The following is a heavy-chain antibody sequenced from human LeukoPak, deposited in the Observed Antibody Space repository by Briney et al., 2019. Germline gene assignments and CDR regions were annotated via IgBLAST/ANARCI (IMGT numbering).Heavy chain of an antibody. J-gene: IGHJ4*02. CDR2: IYYSGST. V-gene: IGHV4-59*01. D-gene: IGHD5-18*01. CDR3: ARGYGNPHFDY. CDR1: GGSISSYY. Sequence: KSSETLSLTCTVSGGSISSYYWSWIRKPPGKGLEWIGYIYYSGSTNYNPSLKSRVTISVDTSKNQFSLKLSSVTAADTAVYYCARGYGNPHFDYWGQGTLVTVSS.